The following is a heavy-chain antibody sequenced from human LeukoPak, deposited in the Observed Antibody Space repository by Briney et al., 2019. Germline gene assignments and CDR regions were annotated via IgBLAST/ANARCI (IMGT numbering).Heavy chain of an antibody. J-gene: IGHJ6*02. CDR3: AKTLRDLEWLTGELDV. CDR2: IGGSGSDT. V-gene: IGHV3-23*01. Sequence: GGSLRLSCAASGFTFSSYAMHWVRQTPGKGLEWVSAIGGSGSDTSYTDSVKGRFTISRDDSKSTLYLQMNSLRAEDTAVYHCAKTLRDLEWLTGELDVWGQGTAVTASS. D-gene: IGHD3-3*01. CDR1: GFTFSSYA.